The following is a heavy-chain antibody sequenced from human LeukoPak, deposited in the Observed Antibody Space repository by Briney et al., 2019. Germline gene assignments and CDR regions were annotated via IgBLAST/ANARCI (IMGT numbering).Heavy chain of an antibody. CDR2: IKPNSGGT. J-gene: IGHJ4*02. CDR3: ARDQRELLFDY. V-gene: IGHV1-2*06. D-gene: IGHD1-26*01. CDR1: GYTFTGYY. Sequence: GASVKVSCKASGYTFTGYYIHWVRQAPGQGLEWMGRIKPNSGGTNYAQKFQGRVTMTRDTSISTVYMELSRLRSDDPAVYFCARDQRELLFDYWGQGTLVTVSS.